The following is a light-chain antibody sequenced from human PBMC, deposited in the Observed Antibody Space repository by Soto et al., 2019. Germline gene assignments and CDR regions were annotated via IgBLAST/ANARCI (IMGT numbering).Light chain of an antibody. CDR2: QAS. V-gene: IGKV1-5*03. J-gene: IGKJ2*01. Sequence: DIQMTQSPSTLSTSIGDRVTITCRASQGISRWLAWYQQKPGKAPRLLIYQASSLESGVPSRFSGTGSGTEFALTISSLQPDDFATYYCHQYHNYPYTFGQGTKLEI. CDR3: HQYHNYPYT. CDR1: QGISRW.